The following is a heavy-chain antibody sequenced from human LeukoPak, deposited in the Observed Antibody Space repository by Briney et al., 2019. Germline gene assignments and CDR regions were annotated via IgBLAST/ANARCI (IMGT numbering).Heavy chain of an antibody. CDR3: AKGAVVVPAAILDYFDY. CDR1: GFTFSSYA. Sequence: GGSLRLSCAASGFTFSSYAMSWVRQAPGKGLEWVSAISGSGGSTYYADSVKGRFTISRDNSKNTLYLQMSSLRAEDTAVYYCAKGAVVVPAAILDYFDYWGQGTLVTVSS. CDR2: ISGSGGST. V-gene: IGHV3-23*01. D-gene: IGHD2-2*02. J-gene: IGHJ4*02.